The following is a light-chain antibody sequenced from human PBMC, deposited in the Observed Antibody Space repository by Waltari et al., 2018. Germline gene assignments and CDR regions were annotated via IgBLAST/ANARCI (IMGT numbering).Light chain of an antibody. CDR1: QSINDL. J-gene: IGKJ3*01. V-gene: IGKV1-5*03. CDR2: RAS. Sequence: DVQMTQSPSSLSASVVDRITMTCRASQSINDLLAWYQQKPGKAPRLLIQRASILESGVPSRFSGSGSGTEFTLTINGLQPDDFGTYYCQQCNTFSFNFGPGTTV. CDR3: QQCNTFSFN.